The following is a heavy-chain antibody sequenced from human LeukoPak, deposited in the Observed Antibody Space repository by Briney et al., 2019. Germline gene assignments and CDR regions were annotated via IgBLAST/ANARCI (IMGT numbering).Heavy chain of an antibody. J-gene: IGHJ4*02. CDR1: GITFTSYY. CDR3: ALIAPPHN. V-gene: IGHV1-46*01. CDR2: INPSGTIT. Sequence: ASVKVSCKASGITFTSYYIHWVRQAPGRGLEWMGKINPSGTITTYAPKYQGRVTVNKDTSTNTVYMELSSLRSDDTAVYYCALIAPPHNWGQGTLVTVSS. D-gene: IGHD6-13*01.